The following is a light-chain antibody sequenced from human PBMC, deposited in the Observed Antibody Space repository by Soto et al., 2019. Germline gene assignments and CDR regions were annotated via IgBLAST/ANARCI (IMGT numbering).Light chain of an antibody. J-gene: IGKJ4*01. CDR3: QQYYTTPLT. CDR2: WAS. Sequence: DIVMTQSPASLAVSLGERATINCKSSQSVLYSSNHQNYLAWYQQKPGQPPQLLIYWASTRDSGVPDRFSGSGSGTDFTLTISSLQAEDVAVYYCQQYYTTPLTFGGGTKVDIK. CDR1: QSVLYSSNHQNY. V-gene: IGKV4-1*01.